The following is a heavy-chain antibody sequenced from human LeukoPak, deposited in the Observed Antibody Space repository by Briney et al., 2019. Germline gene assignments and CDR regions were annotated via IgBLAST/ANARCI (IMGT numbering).Heavy chain of an antibody. CDR2: INWNGGST. D-gene: IGHD5-18*01. Sequence: PGGSLRLSCAASGFIFDDYGMNWVRQAPGKGLEWVSGINWNGGSTGYADSVTGRFTISRDNTKNSLYLQLNNLRAEDSALYYRARVGEAGYSYGHLDYWGQGALVTVSS. CDR1: GFIFDDYG. J-gene: IGHJ4*02. CDR3: ARVGEAGYSYGHLDY. V-gene: IGHV3-20*04.